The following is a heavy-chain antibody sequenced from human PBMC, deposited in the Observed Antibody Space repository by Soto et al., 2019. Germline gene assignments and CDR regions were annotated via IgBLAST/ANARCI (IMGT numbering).Heavy chain of an antibody. CDR1: GYIFTSYW. CDR3: ARRSGNVYYYYGMDV. CDR2: IYPGDSDT. Sequence: RGESLKISCEGSGYIFTSYWIRWVRQLPGKGLEWMGIIYPGDSDTRYSPSFQGQVTISADKSISTAYLQWSSLKASDTAMYYCARRSGNVYYYYGMDVWGQGTTVTVSS. J-gene: IGHJ6*02. D-gene: IGHD6-19*01. V-gene: IGHV5-51*01.